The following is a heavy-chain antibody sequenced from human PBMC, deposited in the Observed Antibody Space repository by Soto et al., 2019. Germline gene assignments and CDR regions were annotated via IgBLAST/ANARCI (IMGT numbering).Heavy chain of an antibody. CDR1: GGSISSGGYS. J-gene: IGHJ5*02. CDR2: MSHGGST. CDR3: ARQVSTWRYWFDP. Sequence: SETLSLTCAVSGGSISSGGYSWSWIRQPPGKGLEWIGYMSHGGSTSYNPSLESRVTISVDTYKNEFSLKLNSVTAADTAVYYCARQVSTWRYWFDPWGQGALVTVSS. V-gene: IGHV4-61*08. D-gene: IGHD1-1*01.